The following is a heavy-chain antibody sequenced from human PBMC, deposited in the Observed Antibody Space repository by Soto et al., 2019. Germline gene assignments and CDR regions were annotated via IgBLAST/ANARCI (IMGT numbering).Heavy chain of an antibody. CDR1: GFTFSNYA. CDR2: ISGSGGST. D-gene: IGHD3-10*01. V-gene: IGHV3-23*01. CDR3: AKDWPDYYGSGSYYNFAYYFDY. J-gene: IGHJ4*02. Sequence: GGSLRLSCAASGFTFSNYAMSWVRQAPGKGLEWVSAISGSGGSTYYADSVKGRFTISRDNSKNTLYLQMNSLRAEDTAVYYCAKDWPDYYGSGSYYNFAYYFDYWGQGTLVTVSS.